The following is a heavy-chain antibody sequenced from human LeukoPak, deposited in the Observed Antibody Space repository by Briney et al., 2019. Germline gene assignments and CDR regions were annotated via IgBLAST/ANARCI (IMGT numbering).Heavy chain of an antibody. CDR1: GYTFTGYY. CDR2: INPNSGGT. D-gene: IGHD6-19*01. J-gene: IGHJ6*02. Sequence: ASVKVSCKASGYTFTGYYMHWVRQAPGQGLEWMGWINPNSGGTNYAQKFQGRVTMTRDTSISTAYMELSRPRSDDTAVYYCAHLQGIAVAGRYYYGMDVWGQGTTVTVSS. V-gene: IGHV1-2*02. CDR3: AHLQGIAVAGRYYYGMDV.